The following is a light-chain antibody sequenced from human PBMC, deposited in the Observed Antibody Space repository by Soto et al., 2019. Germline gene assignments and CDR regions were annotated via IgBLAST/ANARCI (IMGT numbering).Light chain of an antibody. Sequence: DIHMTQSPSTLSASVGDRVTITCRASQSISSWLAWYQQKPGKATKLLIYDASSLESGVPSRFSGRGSGTEFPLTISSLQPDDFATYYCQQYNSYLYTFGQGTKVDIK. V-gene: IGKV1-5*01. CDR3: QQYNSYLYT. CDR1: QSISSW. CDR2: DAS. J-gene: IGKJ2*01.